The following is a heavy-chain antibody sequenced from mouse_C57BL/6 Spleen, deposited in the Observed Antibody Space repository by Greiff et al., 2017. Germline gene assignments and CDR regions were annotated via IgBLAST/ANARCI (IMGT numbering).Heavy chain of an antibody. V-gene: IGHV1-69*01. CDR3: ARGSHYYGSSYEYSDV. CDR1: GYTFTSYW. D-gene: IGHD1-1*01. CDR2: IDPSDSYT. J-gene: IGHJ1*03. Sequence: QVQLQQPGAELVMPGASVKLSCKASGYTFTSYWMHWVKQRPGQGLEWIGEIDPSDSYTNYYQKFKGKSTLTVDKSSSTAYMQLSSLTSEDSAVYYCARGSHYYGSSYEYSDVWGTGTTVTVSS.